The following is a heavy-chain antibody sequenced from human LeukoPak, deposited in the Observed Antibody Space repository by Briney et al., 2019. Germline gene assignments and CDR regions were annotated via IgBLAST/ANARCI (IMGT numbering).Heavy chain of an antibody. J-gene: IGHJ4*02. CDR3: ARGNYDSSGYYDPPGY. CDR2: INPSGGST. Sequence: ASVKVSCKASGYTFTSYYMHWVRQAPGQGLEWMGLINPSGGSTSYAQKFQGRVTMTRDTATSTVYMELSSLRSEDTAVYYCARGNYDSSGYYDPPGYWGQGTLVTVSS. V-gene: IGHV1-46*01. CDR1: GYTFTSYY. D-gene: IGHD3-22*01.